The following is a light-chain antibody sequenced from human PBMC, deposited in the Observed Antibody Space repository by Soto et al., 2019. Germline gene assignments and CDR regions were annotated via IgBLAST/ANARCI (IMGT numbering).Light chain of an antibody. CDR3: HHYNSFPYT. J-gene: IGKJ2*01. V-gene: IGKV1-5*03. CDR2: KAS. CDR1: ESISLW. Sequence: DIQMTQSPSTLSASVGDRITITCRASESISLWLAWFQQKPGKAPKLLIYKASTLASGVPSRFSGSGSGTEFTLTIRSLQPDDFAIYYCHHYNSFPYTFGQGTKVDI.